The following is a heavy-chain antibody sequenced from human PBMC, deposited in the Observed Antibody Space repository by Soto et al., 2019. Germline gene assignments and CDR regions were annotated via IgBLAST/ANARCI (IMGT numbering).Heavy chain of an antibody. Sequence: GASVKVSCKASGYTFTSYGISWVRQAPGQGLEWMGWISAYNGNTNYAQKLQGRVTMTTDTFTSTAYMELRSLRSDDTAVYYCARLSYHIVVVTATYYFDYWGQGTLVTVSS. V-gene: IGHV1-18*01. J-gene: IGHJ4*02. CDR3: ARLSYHIVVVTATYYFDY. CDR1: GYTFTSYG. CDR2: ISAYNGNT. D-gene: IGHD2-21*02.